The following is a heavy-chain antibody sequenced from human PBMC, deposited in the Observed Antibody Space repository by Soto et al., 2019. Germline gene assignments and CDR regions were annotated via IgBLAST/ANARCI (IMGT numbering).Heavy chain of an antibody. D-gene: IGHD3-3*01. CDR3: ARVVRFLEWLTSSEYYYYTGV. CDR2: INAGNGNT. Sequence: ASVKVSCKASGYTFPNYGVSWVRQAPGQGLEWMGWINAGNGNTKYSQKFQGRVTITRDTSASTAYMELSSLRSEDTAVYYCARVVRFLEWLTSSEYYYYTGVWGKGTTVTVSS. CDR1: GYTFPNYG. V-gene: IGHV1-3*01. J-gene: IGHJ6*03.